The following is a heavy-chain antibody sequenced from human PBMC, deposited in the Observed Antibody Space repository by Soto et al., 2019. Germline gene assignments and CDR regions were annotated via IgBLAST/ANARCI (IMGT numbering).Heavy chain of an antibody. D-gene: IGHD3-3*01. V-gene: IGHV1-69*13. J-gene: IGHJ5*02. Sequence: GASVKVSCKASGGTFSSYAISWVRQAPGQGLEWMGGIIPIFGTASYAQKFQGRVTITADESTSTAYMELSSLRSEDTAVYYCARDQDDRFLEWPSPQTFYNWFDPWGQGTLVTVSS. CDR2: IIPIFGTA. CDR3: ARDQDDRFLEWPSPQTFYNWFDP. CDR1: GGTFSSYA.